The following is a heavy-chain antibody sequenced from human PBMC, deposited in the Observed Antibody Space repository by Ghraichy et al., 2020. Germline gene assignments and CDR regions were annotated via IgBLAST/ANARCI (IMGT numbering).Heavy chain of an antibody. CDR1: GYSFTNFG. Sequence: GESLNISCKASGYSFTNFGITWVRQAPGQGLEWMGWISAYNGNTNIKYAQKLQGRVTMTTDTSTSTTYMELRSLRSDDTAVYYCAKDRYSLGYCSGGNCAAFEIWGQGTMVTVSS. J-gene: IGHJ3*02. CDR2: ISAYNGNT. D-gene: IGHD2-15*01. CDR3: AKDRYSLGYCSGGNCAAFEI. V-gene: IGHV1-18*01.